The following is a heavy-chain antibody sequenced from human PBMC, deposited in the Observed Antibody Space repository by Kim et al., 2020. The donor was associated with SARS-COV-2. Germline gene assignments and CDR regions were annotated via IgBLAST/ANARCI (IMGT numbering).Heavy chain of an antibody. CDR1: GGSFSGYY. Sequence: SETLSLTCAVYGGSFSGYYWSWIRQPPGKGLEWIGEINHSGSTNYNPSLKSRVTISVDTSKNQFSLKLSPVTAADTAVYYCARGLYYYDSSGYPRDYWG. CDR3: ARGLYYYDSSGYPRDY. CDR2: INHSGST. D-gene: IGHD3-22*01. V-gene: IGHV4-34*01. J-gene: IGHJ4*01.